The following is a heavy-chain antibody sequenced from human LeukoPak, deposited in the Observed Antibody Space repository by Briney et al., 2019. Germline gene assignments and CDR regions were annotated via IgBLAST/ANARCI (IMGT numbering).Heavy chain of an antibody. J-gene: IGHJ4*02. CDR1: GGTFSSYA. D-gene: IGHD1-26*01. CDR2: IIPILGIA. Sequence: ASVKVSCKASGGTFSSYAISWVRQAPGQGLEWMGRIIPILGIANYAQKFQGRVTITADKSTSTAYMELSSLRSEDTAVYYYARGGGSYSTPNDYWGQGTLVTVSS. V-gene: IGHV1-69*04. CDR3: ARGGGSYSTPNDY.